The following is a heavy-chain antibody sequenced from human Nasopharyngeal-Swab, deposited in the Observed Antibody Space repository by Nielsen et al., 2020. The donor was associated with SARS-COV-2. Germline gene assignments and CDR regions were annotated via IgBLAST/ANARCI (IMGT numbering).Heavy chain of an antibody. Sequence: WIRQPPGKGLEWVAVIWYDGSNKYYADSVKGRFTISRDNSKNTLYLQMISLRAEDTAVYYCAREAGYCSGGSCYSGTFEYWGQGTLVTVSS. D-gene: IGHD2-15*01. V-gene: IGHV3-33*01. CDR2: IWYDGSNK. CDR3: AREAGYCSGGSCYSGTFEY. J-gene: IGHJ4*02.